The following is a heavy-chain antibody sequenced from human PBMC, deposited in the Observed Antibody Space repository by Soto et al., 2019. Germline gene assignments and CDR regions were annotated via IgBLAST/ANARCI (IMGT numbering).Heavy chain of an antibody. D-gene: IGHD3-16*01. CDR3: ARDPLYVWGRQYYFDY. J-gene: IGHJ4*02. V-gene: IGHV3-48*03. CDR2: ISSSGSTI. CDR1: GFTFSSYE. Sequence: EVQLVESGGGLVQPGGSLRLSCAASGFTFSSYEMNWVRQAPGKGLEWVSYISSSGSTIYYADSVKGRFTISRDNAKNSLYLQMNSLRAEDTAVYYCARDPLYVWGRQYYFDYWGQGTLVTVSS.